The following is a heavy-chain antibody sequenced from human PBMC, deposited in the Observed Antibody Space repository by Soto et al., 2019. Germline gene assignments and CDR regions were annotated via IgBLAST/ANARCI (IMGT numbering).Heavy chain of an antibody. CDR3: ARGMIAAAGYYYYGMDV. J-gene: IGHJ6*02. CDR1: GGTFSSYA. V-gene: IGHV1-69*01. Sequence: QVQLVQSGAEVKKPGSSVKVSCKASGGTFSSYAISWVLQAPGQGLEWMGGIIPIFGTANYAQKFQGRVTIPADESTSTAYMELSSLRSEDTAVYYCARGMIAAAGYYYYGMDVWGQGTTVTVSS. CDR2: IIPIFGTA. D-gene: IGHD6-13*01.